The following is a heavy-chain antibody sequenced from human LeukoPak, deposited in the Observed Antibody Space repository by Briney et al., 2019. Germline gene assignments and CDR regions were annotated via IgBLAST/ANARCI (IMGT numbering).Heavy chain of an antibody. CDR3: ARQKWEQQGRDYYFNGLDV. D-gene: IGHD1-26*01. CDR2: IYLYGTT. J-gene: IGHJ6*02. CDR1: AGSISSSSW. V-gene: IGHV4-4*02. Sequence: SETLSLTCSVSAGSISSSSWWSWVRQSPVKGLEWIGEIYLYGTTNYNPSLKSRVTVSVDRSKNQFSLRLSSVTAADTAVYYCARQKWEQQGRDYYFNGLDVWGPGTTVTVSS.